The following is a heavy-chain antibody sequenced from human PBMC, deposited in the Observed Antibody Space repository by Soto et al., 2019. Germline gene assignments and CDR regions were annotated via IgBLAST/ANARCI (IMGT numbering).Heavy chain of an antibody. Sequence: ASVKVSCKTSGYTFTDYDINWVRQATGQGLEWIGWMNHNSGETGYAQKFQGRVTITRSASLSTADLELSSLRSEDTAVYYCARVAVDARRRWYKWFDPGGQGTLVTASS. D-gene: IGHD5-12*01. J-gene: IGHJ5*02. CDR2: MNHNSGET. V-gene: IGHV1-8*01. CDR3: ARVAVDARRRWYKWFDP. CDR1: GYTFTDYD.